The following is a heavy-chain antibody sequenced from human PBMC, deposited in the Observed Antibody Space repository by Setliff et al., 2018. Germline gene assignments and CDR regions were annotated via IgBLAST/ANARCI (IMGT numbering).Heavy chain of an antibody. Sequence: SVKVSCKASGDTFSSSAVSWVRQAPGQGLEWMGGIIPIFGTANYAQKFQGRVTITADESTSTAYMELSSLRSEDTAVYYCARDGDNYYDSSGYYLNHAFDIWGQGTMVTVSS. CDR2: IIPIFGTA. V-gene: IGHV1-69*13. CDR1: GDTFSSSA. D-gene: IGHD3-22*01. CDR3: ARDGDNYYDSSGYYLNHAFDI. J-gene: IGHJ3*02.